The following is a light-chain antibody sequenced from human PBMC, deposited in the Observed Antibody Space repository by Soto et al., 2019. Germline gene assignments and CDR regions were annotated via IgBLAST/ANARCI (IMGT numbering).Light chain of an antibody. Sequence: EVVMKQSPATLSISQGESATLSCRASQSVRSNLAWYQQKAGQAPRLLIYGASTRATGIPARFSGSGSGTEFTLTISSLKSEDFAVYFCQQYSNWPPVTFGQGTKVDIK. CDR3: QQYSNWPPVT. CDR1: QSVRSN. V-gene: IGKV3-15*01. CDR2: GAS. J-gene: IGKJ1*01.